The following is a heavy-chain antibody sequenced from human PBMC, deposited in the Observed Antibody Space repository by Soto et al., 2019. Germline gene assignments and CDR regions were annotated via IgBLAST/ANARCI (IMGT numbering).Heavy chain of an antibody. CDR1: GGTFSSYT. D-gene: IGHD2-2*02. CDR2: IIPILGIA. CDR3: ARDQPDIVVVPAAIGRRLRYYMDV. Sequence: ASVKVSCKASGGTFSSYTISWVRQAPGQGLEWMGRIIPILGIANYAQKFQGRVTITADKSTSTAYMELSSLRSEDTAVYYCARDQPDIVVVPAAIGRRLRYYMDVWGKGTTVTVSS. V-gene: IGHV1-69*04. J-gene: IGHJ6*03.